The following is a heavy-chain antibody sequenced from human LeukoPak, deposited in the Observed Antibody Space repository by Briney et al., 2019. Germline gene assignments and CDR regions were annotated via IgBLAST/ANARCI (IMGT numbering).Heavy chain of an antibody. J-gene: IGHJ4*02. D-gene: IGHD6-19*01. Sequence: GSLRLSCAASGFTFSTYAMNWARQAPAKGLEWVSTIGGGGPTTDYADSVKDRFTISRDNSKNTLYLQMNSLRAEDTAVYFCARGFLGGTDQYFDSWGQGTLVTVSS. CDR3: ARGFLGGTDQYFDS. V-gene: IGHV3-23*01. CDR2: IGGGGPTT. CDR1: GFTFSTYA.